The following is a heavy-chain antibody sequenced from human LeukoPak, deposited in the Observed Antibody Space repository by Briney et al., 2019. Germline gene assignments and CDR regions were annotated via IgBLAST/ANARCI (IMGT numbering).Heavy chain of an antibody. Sequence: PSETLSLTCAVYGGSFSGHSWSWIRQAPGKGLEWIGEISHTGSFNYNPSLKSRVTISADTSKNQFSLKLSSVTAADTAVYYCAREGSGPYSDAFDIWGQGTMVTVSS. CDR3: AREGSGPYSDAFDI. CDR1: GGSFSGHS. V-gene: IGHV4-34*01. J-gene: IGHJ3*02. CDR2: ISHTGSF. D-gene: IGHD2-15*01.